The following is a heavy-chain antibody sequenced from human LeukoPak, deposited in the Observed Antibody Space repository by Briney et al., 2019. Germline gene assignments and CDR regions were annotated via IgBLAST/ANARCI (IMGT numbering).Heavy chain of an antibody. CDR1: GYTLTELS. Sequence: ASVKVSCKVSGYTLTELSMHWVRQAPGKGLEWMGGFDPEDGETIYAQKFQGRVTMTEDTSTDTAYMELSSLRSEDTAVYYCATAPPTSGIHYDFWSGLGLSYYYYMDVWGKGTRVTVSS. CDR3: ATAPPTSGIHYDFWSGLGLSYYYYMDV. V-gene: IGHV1-24*01. CDR2: FDPEDGET. D-gene: IGHD3-3*01. J-gene: IGHJ6*03.